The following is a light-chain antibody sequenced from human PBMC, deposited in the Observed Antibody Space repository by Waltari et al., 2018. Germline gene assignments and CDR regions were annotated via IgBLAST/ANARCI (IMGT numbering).Light chain of an antibody. J-gene: IGKJ4*01. V-gene: IGKV3-11*01. CDR2: DAS. CDR1: QSVSSY. Sequence: EIVLTQSPATLSFSPVERATLSCRASQSVSSYLAWFQQKPGQAPRLLIYDASNRATGIPARFSGSGSGTDFTLTISSLEPEDFAVYYCQQRSNWPPLTFGGGTKVEIK. CDR3: QQRSNWPPLT.